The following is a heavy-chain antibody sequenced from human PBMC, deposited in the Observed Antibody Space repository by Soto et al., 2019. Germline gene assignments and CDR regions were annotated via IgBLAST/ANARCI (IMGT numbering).Heavy chain of an antibody. CDR1: GFTFSSYD. CDR2: IGTAGDT. V-gene: IGHV3-13*01. CDR3: ARALGSIAAAGTFDY. D-gene: IGHD6-13*01. J-gene: IGHJ4*02. Sequence: GGSLRLSCAASGFTFSSYDMHWVRQATGKGLEWVSAIGTAGDTYYPGSVKGRFTISRENAKNSLYLQMNSLRAEDTAVYYCARALGSIAAAGTFDYWGQGTQVTSPQ.